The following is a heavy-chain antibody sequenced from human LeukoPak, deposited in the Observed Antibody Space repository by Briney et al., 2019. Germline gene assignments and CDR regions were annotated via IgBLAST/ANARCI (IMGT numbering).Heavy chain of an antibody. CDR2: IKSKTDGGTT. Sequence: SGGSLRLSCAASGFTFSNAWMSWVRQAPGKGLEWVGRIKSKTDGGTTDYAAPVKGRFTISRDGSKNTLYLQMDSLKTEDTAVYYCTTAAEYSSSGDAFDIWGQGTMVTVSS. V-gene: IGHV3-15*01. CDR1: GFTFSNAW. J-gene: IGHJ3*02. CDR3: TTAAEYSSSGDAFDI. D-gene: IGHD6-6*01.